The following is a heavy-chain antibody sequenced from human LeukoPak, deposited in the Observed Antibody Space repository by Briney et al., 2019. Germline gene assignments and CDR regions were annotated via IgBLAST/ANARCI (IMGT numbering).Heavy chain of an antibody. Sequence: GASVKVSCKASGGTFSSYAISWVRQAPGQGLEWMGGIIPIFGTANYAQKFQGRVTITADESTSTAYMELSSLRSEDTAVYYCATQSPGSAAAGYMDVWGKGTTVTVSS. CDR3: ATQSPGSAAAGYMDV. CDR2: IIPIFGTA. D-gene: IGHD6-13*01. J-gene: IGHJ6*03. CDR1: GGTFSSYA. V-gene: IGHV1-69*01.